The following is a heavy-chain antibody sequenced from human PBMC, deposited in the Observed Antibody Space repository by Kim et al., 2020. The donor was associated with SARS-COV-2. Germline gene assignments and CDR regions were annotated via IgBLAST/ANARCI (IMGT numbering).Heavy chain of an antibody. Sequence: GGSLRLSCAPSGFTFSSFSMSWVRQAPGKGLEWVSAIRNSGDNTYHADSVKGRFTTSRDNSKNMLYLQMNSLRAEDTATYYCARRGREYYMDVWGKGTTVTVSS. V-gene: IGHV3-23*01. CDR3: ARRGREYYMDV. CDR2: IRNSGDNT. CDR1: GFTFSSFS. J-gene: IGHJ6*03. D-gene: IGHD3-16*01.